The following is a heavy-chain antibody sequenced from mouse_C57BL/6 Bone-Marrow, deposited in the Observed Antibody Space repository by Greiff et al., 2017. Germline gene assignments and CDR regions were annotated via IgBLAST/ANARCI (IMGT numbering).Heavy chain of an antibody. J-gene: IGHJ3*01. V-gene: IGHV1-15*01. D-gene: IGHD2-3*01. Sequence: VQLQQSGAELVRPGASVTLSCKASGYTFTDYEMHWVKQTPVHGLEWIGAIDPETGGTAYNQKFKGKAILTADKSSSTAYMELRSLTSEDSAVYYCTRENDDYYLWFAYWGQGTLVTVSA. CDR3: TRENDDYYLWFAY. CDR2: IDPETGGT. CDR1: GYTFTDYE.